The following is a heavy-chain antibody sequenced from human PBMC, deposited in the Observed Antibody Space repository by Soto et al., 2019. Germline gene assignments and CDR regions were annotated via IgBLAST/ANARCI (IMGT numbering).Heavy chain of an antibody. J-gene: IGHJ6*03. CDR1: GFTVSSNY. V-gene: IGHV3-53*04. CDR2: IYSGGST. CDR3: ARSDTTSKDYYYYYMDV. D-gene: IGHD1-26*01. Sequence: GGSLRLSCAVSGFTVSSNYMSWVRQAPGKGLEWVSVIYSGGSTYYADSVKGRFTISRHNSKNTLYLQMNSLRAEDTAVYYCARSDTTSKDYYYYYMDVWGKGTSVTVSS.